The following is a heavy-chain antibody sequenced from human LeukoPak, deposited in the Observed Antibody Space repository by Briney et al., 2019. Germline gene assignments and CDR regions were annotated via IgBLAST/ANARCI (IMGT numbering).Heavy chain of an antibody. D-gene: IGHD3-22*01. CDR1: GDSISIYY. J-gene: IGHJ3*02. CDR2: IYTSGST. CDR3: ARGSYYYDSRGNRDAFDI. Sequence: PSETLSLTCTVSGDSISIYYWSWIRQPAGKGLEWIGRIYTSGSTNYNPSLKTRVSMSVNTSKNQFSLKLNSVTAADTAVYYCARGSYYYDSRGNRDAFDIWGQGTMVTVSS. V-gene: IGHV4-4*07.